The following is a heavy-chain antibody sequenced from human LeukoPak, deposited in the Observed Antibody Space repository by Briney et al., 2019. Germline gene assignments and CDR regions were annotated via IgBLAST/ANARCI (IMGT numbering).Heavy chain of an antibody. CDR3: AKASGYGFEGVHFDD. Sequence: PGGSLRLSCAASGFTFSSYAMGWVRQAPEKGLEWVSVISGGSSDTFYADSVKGRFTISRDNSKNTLHLQMNSLRAEDTAIYYCAKASGYGFEGVHFDDWGQGTLVTVSS. D-gene: IGHD5-12*01. CDR1: GFTFSSYA. J-gene: IGHJ4*02. CDR2: ISGGSSDT. V-gene: IGHV3-23*01.